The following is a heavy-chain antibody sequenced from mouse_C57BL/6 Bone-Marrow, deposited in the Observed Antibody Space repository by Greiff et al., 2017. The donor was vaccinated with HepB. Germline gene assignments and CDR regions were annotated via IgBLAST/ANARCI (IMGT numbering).Heavy chain of an antibody. CDR3: AREGGIYYGSSPAWFAY. J-gene: IGHJ3*01. Sequence: VQLQQPGAELVMPGASVKLSCKASGYTFTSYWMHWVKQRPGQGLEWIGEIDPSDSYTNYNQKFKGKSTLTVDKSSSTAYMQLSSLTSEDSAVYYGAREGGIYYGSSPAWFAYWGQGTLVTVSA. D-gene: IGHD1-1*01. CDR1: GYTFTSYW. CDR2: IDPSDSYT. V-gene: IGHV1-69*01.